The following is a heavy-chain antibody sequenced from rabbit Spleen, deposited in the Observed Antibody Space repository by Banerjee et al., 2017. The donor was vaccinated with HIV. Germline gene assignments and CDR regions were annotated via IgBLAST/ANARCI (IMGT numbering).Heavy chain of an antibody. J-gene: IGHJ4*01. Sequence: QQLVESGGGLAKPGASLTLTCTASGFSFSSGYDMCWVRQAPGKGLEWIACIGTGVGDTYYANWAKGRFTISKTSSTTVTLQVTSLTAADTATYFCARETWGSTGNYGLWGPGTLVTVS. CDR3: ARETWGSTGNYGL. D-gene: IGHD7-1*01. CDR1: GFSFSSGYD. CDR2: IGTGVGDT. V-gene: IGHV1S40*01.